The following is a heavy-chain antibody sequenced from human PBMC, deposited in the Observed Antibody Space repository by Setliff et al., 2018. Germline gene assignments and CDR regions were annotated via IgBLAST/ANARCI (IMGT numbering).Heavy chain of an antibody. D-gene: IGHD4-17*01. V-gene: IGHV4-59*01. CDR3: ARPHGGDYAFDI. CDR1: GGAIGLYY. CDR2: IYHGGST. Sequence: PSETLSLTCTVSGGAIGLYYWNWIRQSPGKGLEWIGKIYHGGSTDYNPSLKSRVTMSEDRSKSQFFLRLNSVTAADTAVYYCARPHGGDYAFDIWGQGTMVTVSS. J-gene: IGHJ3*02.